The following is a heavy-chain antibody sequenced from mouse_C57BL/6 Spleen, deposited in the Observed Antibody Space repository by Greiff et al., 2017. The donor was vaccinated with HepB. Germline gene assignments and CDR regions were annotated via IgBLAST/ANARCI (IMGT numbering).Heavy chain of an antibody. CDR1: GFNIQDYY. D-gene: IGHD2-2*01. V-gene: IGHV14-1*01. Sequence: EVQLQQSGAELVRPGASVKLSCTASGFNIQDYYMHWVKQRPEQGLEWIGRIDPEDGDTEYAPKFQGKATMTADKSSNTAYLQLSSLTSEDPAVYYCTRYGYDGGAYYFDYWGQGTTLTVSS. J-gene: IGHJ2*01. CDR2: IDPEDGDT. CDR3: TRYGYDGGAYYFDY.